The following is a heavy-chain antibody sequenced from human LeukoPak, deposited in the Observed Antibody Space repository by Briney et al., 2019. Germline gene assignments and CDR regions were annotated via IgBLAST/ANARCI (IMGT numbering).Heavy chain of an antibody. V-gene: IGHV1-69*13. CDR1: GGTFSSYA. CDR3: ARTYYDFWSGFTYYYYMDV. Sequence: ASVKVSCKVSGGTFSSYAISCVRQAPGQGLEWMGGIIPILGTTNYAQKFQGRVTLTADESTSTAYMELSSLRSEDTAVYYCARTYYDFWSGFTYYYYMDVWGKGTTVTVSS. J-gene: IGHJ6*03. D-gene: IGHD3-3*01. CDR2: IIPILGTT.